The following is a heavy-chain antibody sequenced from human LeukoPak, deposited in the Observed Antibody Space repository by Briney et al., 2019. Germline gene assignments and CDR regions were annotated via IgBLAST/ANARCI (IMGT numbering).Heavy chain of an antibody. CDR2: IYPGDSDT. CDR3: ARCSGGSCYPNDAFDI. J-gene: IGHJ3*02. V-gene: IGHV5-51*01. D-gene: IGHD2-15*01. CDR1: GYSFTSYW. Sequence: GESLKISCKGSGYSFTSYWIGWVRQMPGKGLEWMGIIYPGDSDTRYSPSFQGQFTISADKSISTAYLQWSSLKASDTAMYYCARCSGGSCYPNDAFDIWGQGTMVTVSS.